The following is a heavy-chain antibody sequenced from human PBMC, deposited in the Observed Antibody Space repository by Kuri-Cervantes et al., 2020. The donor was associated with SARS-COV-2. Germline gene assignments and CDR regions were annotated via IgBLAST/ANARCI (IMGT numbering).Heavy chain of an antibody. D-gene: IGHD6-13*01. CDR1: GFTFSNSD. CDR2: VSWNGSRT. Sequence: GGSLRLSCAASGFTFSNSDMNWVRQAPGKGLEWVLGVSWNGSRTHYADSVKGRFIISRDNSRNFLYQQMNSLRPEDMAVYYCVRHKAAAGIVAPDWGQGTLVTVSS. J-gene: IGHJ4*02. CDR3: VRHKAAAGIVAPD. V-gene: IGHV3-19*01.